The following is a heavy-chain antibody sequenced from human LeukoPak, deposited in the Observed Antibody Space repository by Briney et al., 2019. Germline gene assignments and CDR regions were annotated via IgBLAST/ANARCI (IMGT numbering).Heavy chain of an antibody. D-gene: IGHD6-13*01. J-gene: IGHJ5*02. CDR3: ARLGRAAWTFDP. CDR1: GGSFSGYY. CDR2: INHSGST. Sequence: SETLSLTCAVYGGSFSGYYWSWIRQPPGKGLEWIGEINHSGSTNYNPSLKSRVTISVDTSKNQFSLKLSSVTAADTAVYYCARLGRAAWTFDPWGQGTLVTVSS. V-gene: IGHV4-34*01.